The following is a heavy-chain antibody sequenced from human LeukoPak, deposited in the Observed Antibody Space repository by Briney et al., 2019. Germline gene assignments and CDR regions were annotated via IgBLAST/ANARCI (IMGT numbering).Heavy chain of an antibody. Sequence: ASVKVSCKASGYTFTGYYMHWVRQAPGQGLEWMGWINPNSGGTNYAQKFQGRVTVTRDTSISTAYLELSSLTSDDTAVYYCAKGATVTTADMEIGYWGQGTLVTVSS. CDR1: GYTFTGYY. V-gene: IGHV1-2*02. CDR3: AKGATVTTADMEIGY. J-gene: IGHJ4*02. CDR2: INPNSGGT. D-gene: IGHD4-17*01.